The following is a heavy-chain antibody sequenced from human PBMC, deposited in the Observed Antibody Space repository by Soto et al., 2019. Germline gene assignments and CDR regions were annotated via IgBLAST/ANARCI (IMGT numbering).Heavy chain of an antibody. D-gene: IGHD1-1*01. V-gene: IGHV3-74*01. Sequence: PGGSLRLSCAVSVFTFSAYWMHLVRQFPGKGLTWVSRISDDGTTATYADSVNGRFVISRDNAKKSLYLEMNTLRADDSGLYYCARGPRVSSTGTGAHWGRGTLVTVSS. CDR2: ISDDGTTA. CDR3: ARGPRVSSTGTGAH. J-gene: IGHJ4*02. CDR1: VFTFSAYW.